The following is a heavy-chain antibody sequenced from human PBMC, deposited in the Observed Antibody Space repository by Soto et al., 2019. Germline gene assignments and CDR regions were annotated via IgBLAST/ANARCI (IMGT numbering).Heavy chain of an antibody. J-gene: IGHJ5*02. CDR3: ARAYYYDRIGYYYGYNWFDP. CDR1: GGSISNDYYY. D-gene: IGHD3-22*01. Sequence: QVQLQESGPGLVKPSQTLSLTCTVSGGSISNDYYYWSWIRQSPGEGLEWIGNIYYTGSTFYNPSLRSRLTISVDTSKNQFSLRLSSVTAADTAVYYCARAYYYDRIGYYYGYNWFDPWGQGTVVTVSS. CDR2: IYYTGST. V-gene: IGHV4-30-4*01.